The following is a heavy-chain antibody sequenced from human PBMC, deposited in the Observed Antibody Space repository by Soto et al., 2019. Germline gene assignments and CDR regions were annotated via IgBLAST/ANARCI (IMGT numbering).Heavy chain of an antibody. D-gene: IGHD3-10*01. V-gene: IGHV4-39*01. CDR3: ARHPTGLWSGDGPDH. J-gene: IGHJ4*02. CDR2: INYSGST. Sequence: QPQLQESGPGLVKPSETLSLTCTVSGASISSTSNYWGWIRQPPGKGLEWIGSINYSGSTYYNPSLESRLTISIDTSKNQFSLKLGAVTAADTAVYYCARHPTGLWSGDGPDHWGQGTLVTVSS. CDR1: GASISSTSNY.